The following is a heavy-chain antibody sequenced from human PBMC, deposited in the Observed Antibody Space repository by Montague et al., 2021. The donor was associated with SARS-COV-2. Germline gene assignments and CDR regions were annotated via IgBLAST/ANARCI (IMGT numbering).Heavy chain of an antibody. CDR2: IYYSGST. J-gene: IGHJ3*02. D-gene: IGHD3-3*01. CDR1: GSSISSSSYY. V-gene: IGHV4-39*01. Sequence: SETLSLTCTVSGSSISSSSYYWGWIRQPPGKGLEWIGSIYYSGSTYYNPSLKSRVTISVDTSKNQFSQKLISVTAADTAVYYCARHSGRDTIFGVVIIPDGFDIWGQGTMVTVSS. CDR3: ARHSGRDTIFGVVIIPDGFDI.